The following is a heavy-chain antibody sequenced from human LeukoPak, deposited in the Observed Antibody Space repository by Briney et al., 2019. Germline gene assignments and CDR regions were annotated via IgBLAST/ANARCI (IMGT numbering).Heavy chain of an antibody. Sequence: GGSLRLSCAASGFTFREHAMHWARQAPGNGLEWVAFISYDGGIKHYADSVKGRFTISRDNSGSTLYLFMNNLRVDDTALYYCGRDISGRFCVDFWGQGTLVTVSS. J-gene: IGHJ4*02. CDR1: GFTFREHA. CDR3: GRDISGRFCVDF. V-gene: IGHV3-30-3*01. D-gene: IGHD6-19*01. CDR2: ISYDGGIK.